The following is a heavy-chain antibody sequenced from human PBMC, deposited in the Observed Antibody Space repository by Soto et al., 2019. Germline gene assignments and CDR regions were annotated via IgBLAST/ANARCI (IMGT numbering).Heavy chain of an antibody. CDR3: TTEIVVVTFSGWFDP. D-gene: IGHD2-21*02. V-gene: IGHV3-15*01. CDR2: IKSKTDGGTT. CDR1: GFTFSNAW. Sequence: GSLRLSCAASGFTFSNAWMSWVRQAPGKGLEWVGRIKSKTDGGTTDYAAPVKGRFTISRDDSKNTLYLQMNSLKTEDTAVYYCTTEIVVVTFSGWFDPWGQGTLVTVSS. J-gene: IGHJ5*02.